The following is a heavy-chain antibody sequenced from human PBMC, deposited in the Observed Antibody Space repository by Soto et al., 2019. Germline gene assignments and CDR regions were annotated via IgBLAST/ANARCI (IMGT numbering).Heavy chain of an antibody. V-gene: IGHV3-7*01. CDR2: IKQDGSEK. J-gene: IGHJ6*03. Sequence: GGSLRLSCAASGFTFSSYWMSWVRQAPGKGLEWVANIKQDGSEKYYVDSVKGRFTISRDNAKNSLYLQMNSLRAEDTAVYYCARGRLERGVGARVIYYYMDFWGKGTTVTVS. CDR1: GFTFSSYW. D-gene: IGHD1-1*01. CDR3: ARGRLERGVGARVIYYYMDF.